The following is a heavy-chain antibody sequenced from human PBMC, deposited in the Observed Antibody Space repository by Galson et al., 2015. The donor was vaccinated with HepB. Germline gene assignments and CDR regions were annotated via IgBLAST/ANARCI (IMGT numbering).Heavy chain of an antibody. CDR1: GFTVSRIY. Sequence: SLRLSCAASGFTVSRIYMSWVRQAPGKGLEWVSVIYSGGTTYYADSVKGRFTISRHNSKNTLYLQMNSLRAEDTAVYYRARDYYGSGSYPYEAFDIWGQGTMVTVSS. CDR2: IYSGGTT. D-gene: IGHD3-10*01. CDR3: ARDYYGSGSYPYEAFDI. J-gene: IGHJ3*02. V-gene: IGHV3-53*04.